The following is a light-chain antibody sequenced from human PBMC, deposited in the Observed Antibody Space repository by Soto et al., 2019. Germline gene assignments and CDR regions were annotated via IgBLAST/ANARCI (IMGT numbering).Light chain of an antibody. CDR2: GAF. J-gene: IGKJ1*01. CDR3: QQYGSSPVT. CDR1: QSVSSNY. V-gene: IGKV3-20*01. Sequence: EIVMTQSPATLSVSPGARATLSCRASQSVSSNYLAWYQQKPGQAPRFLIYGAFSRATGIPDRFSVSGSGTDFTLTLSRLEPEDGAVYDGQQYGSSPVTFGQGTKVDIK.